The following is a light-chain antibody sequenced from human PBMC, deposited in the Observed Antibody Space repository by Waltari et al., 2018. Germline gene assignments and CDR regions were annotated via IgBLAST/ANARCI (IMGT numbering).Light chain of an antibody. CDR2: DVI. Sequence: QSALTQPASVSGSPGQSITISCTGTSSDLDGYNSLPWYQQHPGKAPKLLIYDVIHPPSGVSNCFSGSKSDNTASLTISGLQAEDEADYYCSSYTRRTTYVFGTGTKVTVL. J-gene: IGLJ1*01. CDR1: SSDLDGYNS. CDR3: SSYTRRTTYV. V-gene: IGLV2-14*03.